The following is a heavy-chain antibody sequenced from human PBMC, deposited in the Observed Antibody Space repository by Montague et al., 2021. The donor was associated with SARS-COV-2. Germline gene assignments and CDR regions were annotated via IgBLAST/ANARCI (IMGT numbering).Heavy chain of an antibody. CDR2: ISYNGRT. J-gene: IGHJ5*02. D-gene: IGHD1-1*01. CDR3: TRLALLVAGGIGCFDP. CDR1: GDSISTSTFY. V-gene: IGHV4-39*01. Sequence: SETLSLTCSVSGDSISTSTFYWGWIRQSPGKGLEWIGTISYNGRTFYNPSLRSRLTISVDPSENQFSLKLNSVTAADTAVYYYTRLALLVAGGIGCFDPWGQGTLVTVSS.